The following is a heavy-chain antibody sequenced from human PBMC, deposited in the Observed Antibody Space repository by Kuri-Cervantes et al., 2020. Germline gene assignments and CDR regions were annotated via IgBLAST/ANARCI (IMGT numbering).Heavy chain of an antibody. V-gene: IGHV3-74*01. J-gene: IGHJ6*03. D-gene: IGHD1-26*01. CDR2: INGDGGGI. CDR3: ARVAREGSYYYYYMDV. CDR1: GFTFSSHW. Sequence: GGSLRLSCGASGFTFSSHWMHWVRQAPGKGLVWVSRINGDGGGITYADSVKGRFTISRDNAKNSLYLQMNSLRAEDTAVYYCARVAREGSYYYYYMDVWGKGTTVTVSS.